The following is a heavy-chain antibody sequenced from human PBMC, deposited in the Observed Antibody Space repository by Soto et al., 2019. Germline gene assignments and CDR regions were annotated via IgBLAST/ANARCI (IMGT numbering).Heavy chain of an antibody. J-gene: IGHJ6*02. CDR3: ARTRIAAAGTDYYYGMDV. CDR2: IYPGDSDT. Sequence: GESLKISCKGSGYSFTSYWIGWVRQMPGKGLEWMGIIYPGDSDTRYSPSFQGQVTISADKSISTAYLQWSSLKASDTAMYYFARTRIAAAGTDYYYGMDVWGQGTTVTVSS. D-gene: IGHD6-13*01. V-gene: IGHV5-51*01. CDR1: GYSFTSYW.